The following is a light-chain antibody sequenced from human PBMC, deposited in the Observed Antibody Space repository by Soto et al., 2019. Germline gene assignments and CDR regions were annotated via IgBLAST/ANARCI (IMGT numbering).Light chain of an antibody. CDR2: GAS. CDR3: QQRGKWPRT. J-gene: IGKJ2*01. Sequence: EIVLTQSPATLSLSPGERATLSCRASQSVSTYLAWYQHKPGQAPRLLIYGASNRATDIPARFSGRGSGTDFTLTISSLESGDSAVYYCQQRGKWPRTCGQGTKLESK. CDR1: QSVSTY. V-gene: IGKV3-11*01.